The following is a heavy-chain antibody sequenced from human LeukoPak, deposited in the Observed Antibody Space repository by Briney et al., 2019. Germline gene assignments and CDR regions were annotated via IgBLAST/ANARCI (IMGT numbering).Heavy chain of an antibody. Sequence: GASVKVSCKASGFTFTSSAMQWVRQARGQRLEWIGWIVVGSGNTNYAQKFQERVTITRDMSTSTAYMELSRLRSDDTAVYYCARDLDGDGSYYFDYWGQGTLVTVSS. CDR2: IVVGSGNT. CDR1: GFTFTSSA. V-gene: IGHV1-58*02. CDR3: ARDLDGDGSYYFDY. D-gene: IGHD5-24*01. J-gene: IGHJ4*02.